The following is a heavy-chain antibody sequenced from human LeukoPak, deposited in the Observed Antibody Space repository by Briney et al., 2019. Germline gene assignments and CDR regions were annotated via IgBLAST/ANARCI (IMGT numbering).Heavy chain of an antibody. J-gene: IGHJ3*02. V-gene: IGHV3-48*01. CDR2: ISSSSSTI. CDR1: GFTFSSYG. CDR3: ARVGSIPNPDI. Sequence: PGGSLRLSCAASGFTFSSYGMNWVRQAPGKGLEWVSYISSSSSTIYYADSVKGRFTISRDNAKNSLYLQMNSLRAEDTAAYYCARVGSIPNPDIWGQGTMVTVSS.